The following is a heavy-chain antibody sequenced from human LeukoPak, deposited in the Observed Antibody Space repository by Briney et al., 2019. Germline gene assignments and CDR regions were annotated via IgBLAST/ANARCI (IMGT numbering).Heavy chain of an antibody. CDR3: AKRTWPIAAADDRFDY. V-gene: IGHV3-30-3*01. CDR2: ISYDGSNK. D-gene: IGHD6-13*01. J-gene: IGHJ4*02. Sequence: GGSLRLSCAASGFTFSSYAMHWVRQAPGKGLEWVAVISYDGSNKYYADSVKGRFTISRDNSKNTLYLQMNSLRAEDTAVYYCAKRTWPIAAADDRFDYWGQGTLVTVSS. CDR1: GFTFSSYA.